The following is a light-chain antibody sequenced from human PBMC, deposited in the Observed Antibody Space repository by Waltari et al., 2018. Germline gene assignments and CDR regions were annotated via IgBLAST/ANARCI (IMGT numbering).Light chain of an antibody. CDR2: SAT. CDR3: QHFNNWPPWA. V-gene: IGKV3-15*01. CDR1: QCLGRD. J-gene: IGKJ1*01. Sequence: EILMTQSPATLSVSPGERATLPCRASQCLGRDLAWYQQRPGQAPRLLIYSATVRATGVPARFSASGSGTEFTLTISSLQSEDVAVYYCQHFNNWPPWAFGQGTKVEIK.